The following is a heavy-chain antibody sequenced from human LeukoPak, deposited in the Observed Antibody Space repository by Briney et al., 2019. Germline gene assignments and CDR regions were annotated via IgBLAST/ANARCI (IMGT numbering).Heavy chain of an antibody. D-gene: IGHD2-2*01. J-gene: IGHJ4*02. CDR3: AKDGTYCSSFSCYLDY. Sequence: GGSLRLSCAASGFTFSSYWMHWVRQAPGKGLECISVIYSGGSTDYADSVKGRLTISRDNSKNTLYLQMNSLRAEDTAVYYCAKDGTYCSSFSCYLDYWGQGTLVTVSS. CDR1: GFTFSSYW. CDR2: IYSGGST. V-gene: IGHV3-66*02.